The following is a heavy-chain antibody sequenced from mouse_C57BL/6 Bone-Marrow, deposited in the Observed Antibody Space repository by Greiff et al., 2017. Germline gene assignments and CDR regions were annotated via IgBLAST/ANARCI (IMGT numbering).Heavy chain of an antibody. Sequence: QVQLQQSGPGLVQPSQSLSITCTVSGFSLTSYGVHWVRQSPGKGLEWLGVIWSGGSTDYNAAFISRLSISKDNYKSQVFFKMNSLQADDTTIYDCARTRWLLRFYAMDYWGQGTSVTVSS. CDR2: IWSGGST. J-gene: IGHJ4*01. V-gene: IGHV2-2*01. CDR1: GFSLTSYG. D-gene: IGHD2-3*01. CDR3: ARTRWLLRFYAMDY.